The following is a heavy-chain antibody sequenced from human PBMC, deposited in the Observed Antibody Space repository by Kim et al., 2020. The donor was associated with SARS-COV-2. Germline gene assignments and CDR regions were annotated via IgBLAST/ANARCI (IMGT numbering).Heavy chain of an antibody. D-gene: IGHD2-15*01. J-gene: IGHJ5*02. Sequence: QKFQGRVTITADESTSTAYMELSSLRSEDTAVYYCARSMVVVVAASFDPWGQGTLVTVSS. CDR3: ARSMVVVVAASFDP. V-gene: IGHV1-69*01.